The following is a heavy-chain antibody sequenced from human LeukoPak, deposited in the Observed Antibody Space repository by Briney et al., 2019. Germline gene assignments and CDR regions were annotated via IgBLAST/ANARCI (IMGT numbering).Heavy chain of an antibody. CDR1: SASIFGTYYH. CDR2: FYYSGTT. J-gene: IGHJ3*02. D-gene: IGHD1-26*01. CDR3: ATANGNALDI. V-gene: IGHV4-39*01. Sequence: PSETLSLTCIVSSASIFGTYYHWGWIRQPPGKGLEWIGTFYYSGTTFYNPSLKSRVTISVDTSKSHFSLRLTSVTATDTAVYYCATANGNALDIWGPGTLVTVSS.